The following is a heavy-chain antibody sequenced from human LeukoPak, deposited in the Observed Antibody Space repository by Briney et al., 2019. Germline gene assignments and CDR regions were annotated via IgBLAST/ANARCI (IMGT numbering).Heavy chain of an antibody. J-gene: IGHJ4*02. CDR2: IYYSGST. D-gene: IGHD1-7*01. CDR3: ARGELELLPSY. V-gene: IGHV4-31*03. CDR1: GGFISSGGYD. Sequence: SQTLSLTCTVSGGFISSGGYDLSWIRPHPGKGLEWIGYIYYSGSTYYNPSLKSRVTISADTSKNQFSLKLSSVTAADTAVYYCARGELELLPSYWGQETLVTVSS.